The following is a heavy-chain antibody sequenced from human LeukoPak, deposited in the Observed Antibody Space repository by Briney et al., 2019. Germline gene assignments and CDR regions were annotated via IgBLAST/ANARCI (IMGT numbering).Heavy chain of an antibody. Sequence: ASVKVSCKASGGTFSYYGIAWVRQAPGQGLEWMGGFDPEDGETIYAQKFQGRVTMTEDTSTDTAYMELSSLRSEDTAVYYCATAQSQLDWTTVTIYFDYWGQGTLVTVSS. CDR2: FDPEDGET. CDR1: GGTFSYYG. CDR3: ATAQSQLDWTTVTIYFDY. V-gene: IGHV1-24*01. J-gene: IGHJ4*02. D-gene: IGHD4-17*01.